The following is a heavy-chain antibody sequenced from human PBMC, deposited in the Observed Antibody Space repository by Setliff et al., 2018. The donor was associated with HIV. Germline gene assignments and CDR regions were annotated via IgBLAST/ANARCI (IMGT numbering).Heavy chain of an antibody. CDR3: ARSLERQWLVPYYMDV. CDR2: INVGNGKT. V-gene: IGHV1-3*01. D-gene: IGHD6-19*01. CDR1: GYTFISYA. J-gene: IGHJ6*03. Sequence: ASVKVSCKASGYTFISYAIHWVRQAPGQRLEWMGWINVGNGKTKYSQNFQGRVTITRDTFASTAYMELSSLRSEDTAVYYCARSLERQWLVPYYMDVWGKGTTGTVS.